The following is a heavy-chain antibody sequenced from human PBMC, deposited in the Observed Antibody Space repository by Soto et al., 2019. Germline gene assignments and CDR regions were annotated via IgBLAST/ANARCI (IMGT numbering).Heavy chain of an antibody. Sequence: QVQLQESGPGLVKPSQTLSLTCTVSGGSISSGGYFWSWIRQPPGKGLEWIGNIFYSGTTYYNPSPKSRVTISVDPSKNQFSLKLTSVTAADPAVYFCARGVLYWGQGTLVTVSS. CDR1: GGSISSGGYF. CDR3: ARGVLY. D-gene: IGHD1-1*01. V-gene: IGHV4-31*03. CDR2: IFYSGTT. J-gene: IGHJ4*02.